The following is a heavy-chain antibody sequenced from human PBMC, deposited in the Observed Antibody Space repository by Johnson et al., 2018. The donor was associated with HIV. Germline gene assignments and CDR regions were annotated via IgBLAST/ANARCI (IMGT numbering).Heavy chain of an antibody. CDR1: GFTFSSYT. CDR3: ARGGKRVMAAFDI. D-gene: IGHD3-16*01. V-gene: IGHV3-30-3*01. Sequence: QVRFVESGGSLVQPGRSQRLSCSASGFTFSSYTMLWVRQAPVQGLERVAVIYYDGSNKYYADPARGRFTISRDNSKNTLYLQMNSLRAEDTAVYYCARGGKRVMAAFDIWGQGTMVTVSS. CDR2: IYYDGSNK. J-gene: IGHJ3*02.